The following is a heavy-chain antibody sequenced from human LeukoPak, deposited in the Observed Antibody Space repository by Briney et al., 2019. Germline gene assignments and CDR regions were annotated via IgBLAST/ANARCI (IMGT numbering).Heavy chain of an antibody. CDR2: ISDSSAM. CDR1: GFTFSTYN. D-gene: IGHD5-12*01. J-gene: IGHJ4*02. Sequence: HPGGSLRLSCAASGFTFSTYNMKWVRQAPGKGLEWVSYISDSSAMYYADSVRGRFTISRENDKNSLFLQMNSLRAEDTAVYYCARDGGYSGYDADCWGQGTLVTVSS. V-gene: IGHV3-48*01. CDR3: ARDGGYSGYDADC.